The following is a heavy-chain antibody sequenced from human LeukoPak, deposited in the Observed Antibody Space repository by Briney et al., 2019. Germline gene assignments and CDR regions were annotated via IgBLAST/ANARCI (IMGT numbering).Heavy chain of an antibody. CDR2: INAGNGNT. CDR1: GYTVANYA. V-gene: IGHV1-3*01. Sequence: GASVKVSCKASGYTVANYAMHWVRQAPGQRLEWMGWINAGNGNTKYSQKFQGRVTITRDTSATTAYMELSSLRSEDTAVYYCAREIITGTRTFDYWGQGTLVTVSS. J-gene: IGHJ4*02. CDR3: AREIITGTRTFDY. D-gene: IGHD1-20*01.